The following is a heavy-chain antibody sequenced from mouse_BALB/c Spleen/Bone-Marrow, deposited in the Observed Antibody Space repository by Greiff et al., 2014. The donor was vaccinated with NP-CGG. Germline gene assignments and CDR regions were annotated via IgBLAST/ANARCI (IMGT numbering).Heavy chain of an antibody. CDR2: IDTSDTYS. V-gene: IGHV1-69*01. CDR3: ARRGMIKEAWFAY. CDR1: GYTFTDYW. J-gene: IGHJ3*01. Sequence: VQLQQSGAEPVMPGASVKMSCKASGYTFTDYWMHWVKQRPGQGLEWIGSIDTSDTYSSYNQKFKGKATLTVDESSSTAYMQLSNLTSEDSAVYYRARRGMIKEAWFAYWGQGTLVTVSA. D-gene: IGHD2-4*01.